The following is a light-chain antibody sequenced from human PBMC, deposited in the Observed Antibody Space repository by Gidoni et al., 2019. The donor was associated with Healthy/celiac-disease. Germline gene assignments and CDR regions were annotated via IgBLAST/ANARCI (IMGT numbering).Light chain of an antibody. J-gene: IGKJ2*01. CDR2: DAS. CDR3: QQRSNWLYT. CDR1: QSVSSY. Sequence: VLTQSPATLSLSPGERATLSCRASQSVSSYLAWYQQRPGQAPRLLIYDASNRATGIPARFSGSGSGTDFTLTISSLEPEDFAVYYCQQRSNWLYTFGQGTKLEIK. V-gene: IGKV3-11*01.